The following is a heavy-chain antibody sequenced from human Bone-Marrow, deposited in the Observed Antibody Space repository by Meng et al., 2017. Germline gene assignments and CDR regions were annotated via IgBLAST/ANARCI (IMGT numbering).Heavy chain of an antibody. CDR1: GGSFSGYY. Sequence: SETLSLTCAVYGGSFSGYYWSWIRQPPGKGLEWIGEINHSGSTNYNPSLKSRVTISVDTSKNQFSLKLSSVTAADTAVYYCARVTAMAFQLFDYWGQGTLVTVSS. V-gene: IGHV4-34*01. CDR2: INHSGST. D-gene: IGHD5-18*01. J-gene: IGHJ4*02. CDR3: ARVTAMAFQLFDY.